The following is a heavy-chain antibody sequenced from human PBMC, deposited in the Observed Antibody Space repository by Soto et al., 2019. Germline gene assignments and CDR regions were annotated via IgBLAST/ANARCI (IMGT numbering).Heavy chain of an antibody. CDR1: GFTFSRHT. Sequence: QVQLVESGGGVVQPGRSLRLSCAASGFTFSRHTMHWVRQAPGKGLAWVAAISDDGSNPSYADSVKGRFTISRDNSKNTLYLQMNSLSSEDTAVHHCAREVDYDFWSGFNTHPYYFDDWGQGTLVTVSS. J-gene: IGHJ4*02. CDR3: AREVDYDFWSGFNTHPYYFDD. V-gene: IGHV3-30-3*01. CDR2: ISDDGSNP. D-gene: IGHD3-3*01.